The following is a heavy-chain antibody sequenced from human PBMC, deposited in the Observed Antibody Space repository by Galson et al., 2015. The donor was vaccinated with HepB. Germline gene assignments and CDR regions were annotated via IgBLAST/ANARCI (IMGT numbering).Heavy chain of an antibody. CDR2: IVPIFGTA. CDR3: AREGSYCGGDCYIRYFQH. D-gene: IGHD2-21*02. J-gene: IGHJ1*01. V-gene: IGHV1-69*13. Sequence: SVKVSCKASGGTFSSYAISWVRQAPGQGLEWMGGIVPIFGTANYAQKFQGRVTITADESTSTAYMELSSLRSEDTAVYYCAREGSYCGGDCYIRYFQHWGQGTLGTVSS. CDR1: GGTFSSYA.